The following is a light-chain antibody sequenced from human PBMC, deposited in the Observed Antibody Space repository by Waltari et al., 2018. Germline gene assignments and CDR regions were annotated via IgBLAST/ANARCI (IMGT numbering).Light chain of an antibody. V-gene: IGLV1-44*01. CDR1: SANIGSNP. CDR2: NNS. J-gene: IGLJ1*01. CDR3: AAWDDSLSGYV. Sequence: QSVLTQPPSASGTPGQRVTISCSGSSANIGSNPVNWYQQLPGTAPKLLINNNSQRPSGVPDRVSGSKSGTSASLAISGLLSDDEAEYYCAAWDDSLSGYVFGTGTNVSVL.